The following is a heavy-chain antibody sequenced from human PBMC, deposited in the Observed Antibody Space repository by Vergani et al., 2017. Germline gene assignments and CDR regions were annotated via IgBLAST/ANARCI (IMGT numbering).Heavy chain of an antibody. CDR1: GGSISSYY. V-gene: IGHV4-4*08. Sequence: QVQLQESGPGLVKPSETLSLTCTVSGGSISSYYWSWIRQPPGKGLEWIGYIHTNGVIHYNPSLNSRATISVDTSRNQISLKLTSVTATDTAIYFCARGNPYVDFDIWGQGTMITVSS. J-gene: IGHJ3*02. CDR3: ARGNPYVDFDI. CDR2: IHTNGVI. D-gene: IGHD3-16*01.